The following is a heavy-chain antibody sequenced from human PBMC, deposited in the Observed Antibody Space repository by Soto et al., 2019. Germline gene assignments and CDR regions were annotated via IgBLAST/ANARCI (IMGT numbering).Heavy chain of an antibody. D-gene: IGHD6-13*01. V-gene: IGHV4-34*01. CDR3: ARGGRFVVVEIRPIAAAGTGWFDP. CDR2: INHSGST. Sequence: SETLSLTCAVYGGSFSGYYWSWIRQPPGKGLEWIGEINHSGSTNYNPSLKSRVTISVDTSKNQFSLKLGSVTAADTAVYYCARGGRFVVVEIRPIAAAGTGWFDPWGQGTLVTVSS. J-gene: IGHJ5*02. CDR1: GGSFSGYY.